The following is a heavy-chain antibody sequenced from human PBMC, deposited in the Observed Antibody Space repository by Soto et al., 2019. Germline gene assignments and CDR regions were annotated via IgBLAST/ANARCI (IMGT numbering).Heavy chain of an antibody. CDR3: ARDNNVDYAFDY. D-gene: IGHD4-17*01. CDR1: GDGIDSKG. Sequence: VKVRCEACGDGIDSKGLCWVQQAPGQGLEWMGWISAYNGNTNYAQKLQGRVTMTTDTSTSTAYMELRSLRSDDAAVYYCARDNNVDYAFDYWGQGTLVPVSS. J-gene: IGHJ4*02. V-gene: IGHV1-18*01. CDR2: ISAYNGNT.